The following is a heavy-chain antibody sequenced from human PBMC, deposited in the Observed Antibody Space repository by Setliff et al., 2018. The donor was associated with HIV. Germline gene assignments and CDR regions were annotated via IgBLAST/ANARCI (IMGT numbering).Heavy chain of an antibody. V-gene: IGHV1-2*06. CDR2: INPNMGDT. CDR1: GYTFIRYG. CDR3: ARQDIPTGYYLFDY. Sequence: ASVKVSCKASGYTFIRYGISWVRQAPGQGLEWMGRINPNMGDTQYAQKFQGRIIMTRDTSINTVYMELSSLTSDDTALYYCARQDIPTGYYLFDYWGQGTQVTVSS. D-gene: IGHD3-9*01. J-gene: IGHJ4*02.